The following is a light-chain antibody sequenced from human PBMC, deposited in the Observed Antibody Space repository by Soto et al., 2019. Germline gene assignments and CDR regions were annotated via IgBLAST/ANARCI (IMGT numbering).Light chain of an antibody. CDR2: AAS. V-gene: IGKV1-9*01. CDR1: QGISSY. J-gene: IGKJ4*01. CDR3: QHRSHWPPGAT. Sequence: DIQLTQSPSFLSASVGDRVTITCRASQGISSYLAWYQQKPGKAPNLLIYAASTLQSGVPSRFSGSGSGTEFTLTISSLQPEDFTTYYCQHRSHWPPGATFGGGTKVEIK.